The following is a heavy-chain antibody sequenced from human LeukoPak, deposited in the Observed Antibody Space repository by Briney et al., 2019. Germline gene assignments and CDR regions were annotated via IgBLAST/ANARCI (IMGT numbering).Heavy chain of an antibody. CDR2: MNPNSGNT. Sequence: ASVKVSCKASGYTFTSYGISWVRQATGQGLEWMGWMNPNSGNTGYAQKFQGRVTMTRNTSISTAYMELSSLRSEDTAVYYCARGYSSGWYPNYYGMDVWGQGTTVTVSS. CDR1: GYTFTSYG. J-gene: IGHJ6*02. V-gene: IGHV1-8*02. CDR3: ARGYSSGWYPNYYGMDV. D-gene: IGHD6-19*01.